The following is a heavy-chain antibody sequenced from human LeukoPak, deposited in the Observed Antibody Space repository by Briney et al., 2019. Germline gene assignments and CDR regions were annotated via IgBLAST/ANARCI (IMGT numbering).Heavy chain of an antibody. V-gene: IGHV1-2*02. CDR1: GYTFTGYY. Sequence: ASAKASCKASGYTFTGYYMHWVRQAPGQGLEWMGWINPNSGDTNYAQKFQGRVTMTRDTSISTAYMELSRLTSDDTAMYYCARDRTSGYNWLDPWGQGTLVSVSS. D-gene: IGHD3-22*01. CDR3: ARDRTSGYNWLDP. CDR2: INPNSGDT. J-gene: IGHJ5*02.